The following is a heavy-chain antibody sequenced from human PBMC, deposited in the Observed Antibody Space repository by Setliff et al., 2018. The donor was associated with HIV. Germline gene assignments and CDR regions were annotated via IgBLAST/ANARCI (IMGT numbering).Heavy chain of an antibody. J-gene: IGHJ3*02. CDR2: INTNTGNP. D-gene: IGHD4-17*01. CDR1: GYTFTGYA. CDR3: ARDSPTGAFDI. V-gene: IGHV7-4-1*02. Sequence: AASVKVSCKASGYTFTGYAMNWVRQAPGQGLEWMGWINTNTGNPTYAQGFTGRFVFSLDTSVSTAYLQISSLKAEDTAVYYCARDSPTGAFDIWGQGTMVTVSS.